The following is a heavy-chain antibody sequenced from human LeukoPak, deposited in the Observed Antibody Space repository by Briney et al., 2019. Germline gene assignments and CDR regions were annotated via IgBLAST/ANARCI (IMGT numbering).Heavy chain of an antibody. CDR1: GFTFSSYV. J-gene: IGHJ6*02. CDR2: ISSDENNK. CDR3: ARDRCSGGSCYGYYYGMDV. D-gene: IGHD2-15*01. V-gene: IGHV3-30*03. Sequence: GGSLRLSCAASGFTFSSYVMHWVRQAPGKGLEWVALISSDENNKYHADSVRGRFTISRDNSKNTLFLQMNSLRPEDTAVYYCARDRCSGGSCYGYYYGMDVWGQGTTVTVSS.